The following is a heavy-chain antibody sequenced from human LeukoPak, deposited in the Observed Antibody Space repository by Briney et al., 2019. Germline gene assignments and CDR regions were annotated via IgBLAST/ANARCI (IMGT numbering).Heavy chain of an antibody. J-gene: IGHJ5*02. V-gene: IGHV4-39*07. D-gene: IGHD5-24*01. CDR3: ARPALSGWRNWFDP. Sequence: SETLSLTCTVSGGSISSSSYYWGWIRQPPGKGLEWIGSIYYSGSTYYNPSLKSRVTISVDTSKNQFSLKLSSVTAADTAVYYRARPALSGWRNWFDPRGQGTLVTVSS. CDR2: IYYSGST. CDR1: GGSISSSSYY.